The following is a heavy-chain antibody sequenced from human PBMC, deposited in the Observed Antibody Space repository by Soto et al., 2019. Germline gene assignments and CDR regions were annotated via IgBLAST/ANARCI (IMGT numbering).Heavy chain of an antibody. D-gene: IGHD6-6*01. CDR3: ARATDSSSSWYYYYYMDV. J-gene: IGHJ6*03. Sequence: ESVGGLVQPGGSLRLSCADSGFTFSSYAMHWVRQAPGKGLEYVSAISSNGGSTYYANSVKGRFTISRDNSKNTLYLQMGSLRAEDMAVYYCARATDSSSSWYYYYYMDVWGKGTTVTVSS. CDR1: GFTFSSYA. CDR2: ISSNGGST. V-gene: IGHV3-64*01.